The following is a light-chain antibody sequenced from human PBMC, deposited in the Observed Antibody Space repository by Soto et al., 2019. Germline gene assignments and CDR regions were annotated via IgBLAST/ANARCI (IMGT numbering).Light chain of an antibody. J-gene: IGKJ5*01. V-gene: IGKV1-5*03. CDR3: QQYNSYPIP. CDR2: RAS. CDR1: QDINNC. Sequence: DIQMTLNPPSLSSYVGDIVTITCQASQDINNCLNWYQQKPGKAPNLLIYRASSLESGVPSRFSGSGSGTEFTLTISSLQPDDFASYYCQQYNSYPIPFAQGTRLEVK.